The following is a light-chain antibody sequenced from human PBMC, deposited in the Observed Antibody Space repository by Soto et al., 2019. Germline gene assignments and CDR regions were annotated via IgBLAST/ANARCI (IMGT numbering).Light chain of an antibody. V-gene: IGKV1-39*01. J-gene: IGKJ1*01. CDR3: QQSFYAPPT. CDR2: EAS. CDR1: RNIRTY. Sequence: DIQVTQSPSSLSASVGDRVTITCRASRNIRTYLTWYQQKPGKAPKLLIYEASDLQSGVPSRFSGSGSGTDFSLTITSLQPEDFATYYCQQSFYAPPTFGQGTKVEIK.